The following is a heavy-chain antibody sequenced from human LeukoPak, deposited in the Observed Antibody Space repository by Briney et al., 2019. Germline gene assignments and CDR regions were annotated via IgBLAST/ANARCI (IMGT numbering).Heavy chain of an antibody. Sequence: GASVKVSCKASGCTFTSYAMHWVRQAPGQRLEWMGWINAGNGNTKYPQKFQGRVTITRDTSASTAYMELSSLRSEDTAVYYCARMGGYCSSTSCHGTFDYWGQGTLVTVSS. J-gene: IGHJ4*02. CDR1: GCTFTSYA. D-gene: IGHD2-2*01. CDR2: INAGNGNT. V-gene: IGHV1-3*01. CDR3: ARMGGYCSSTSCHGTFDY.